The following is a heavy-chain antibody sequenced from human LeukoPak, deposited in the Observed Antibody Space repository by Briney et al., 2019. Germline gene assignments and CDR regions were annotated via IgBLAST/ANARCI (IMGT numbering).Heavy chain of an antibody. D-gene: IGHD3-10*01. V-gene: IGHV4-4*07. CDR1: GGSINDYY. CDR2: IYTSGST. J-gene: IGHJ4*02. Sequence: SETLFLTCTVSGGSINDYYWSWIRQPAGKGLEWIGRIYTSGSTNYNPSLKSRVTISVDTSKNQFSLKLSSVTAADTAVYYCARSYYYGSGSFPPDFDYWGQGTLVTVSA. CDR3: ARSYYYGSGSFPPDFDY.